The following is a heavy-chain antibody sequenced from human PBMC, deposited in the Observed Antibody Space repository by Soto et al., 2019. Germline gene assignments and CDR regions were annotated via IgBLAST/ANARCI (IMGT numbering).Heavy chain of an antibody. CDR1: GFTFSAYW. CDR3: ARDMSPDDGDLFYDAYDI. V-gene: IGHV3-7*01. D-gene: IGHD3-16*01. Sequence: EVQLVESGGDLVQPGGSLTISCAASGFTFSAYWMTWVRQAPGRGLEWVANIAQGGSVKNYADSVKGRFTISRDNAKNSLFLQMSSLRAEDTAVYFCARDMSPDDGDLFYDAYDIWGQGTAVTVSS. J-gene: IGHJ3*02. CDR2: IAQGGSVK.